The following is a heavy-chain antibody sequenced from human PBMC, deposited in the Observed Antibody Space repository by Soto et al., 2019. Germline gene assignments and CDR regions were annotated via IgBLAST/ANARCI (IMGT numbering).Heavy chain of an antibody. V-gene: IGHV4-59*08. CDR3: ARHIHNQGFEYYFDS. CDR1: GDSISSFY. J-gene: IGHJ4*02. D-gene: IGHD1-1*01. CDR2: IFSSGNT. Sequence: PSETLSLTCTVSGDSISSFYWTWIRQPPGKGLEWVGYIFSSGNTNYNPSLKNRITISVDTSKNQISLKLTSVTAADTAVYYCARHIHNQGFEYYFDSWGQGTLVTVS.